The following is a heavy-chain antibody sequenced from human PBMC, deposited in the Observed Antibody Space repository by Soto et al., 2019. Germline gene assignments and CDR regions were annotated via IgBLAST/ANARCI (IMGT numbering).Heavy chain of an antibody. J-gene: IGHJ6*02. Sequence: GASVKVSCKASGYSFTTHGISWVRRAPGHGLEWMGWISAYNGDTHYVQRFQGRLTMTTDTSTSTAYMELRSLTSDDTAVYYCARDPPFSGIIRGTPLMDVWGQGTTVTVSS. CDR2: ISAYNGDT. CDR1: GYSFTTHG. V-gene: IGHV1-18*04. CDR3: ARDPPFSGIIRGTPLMDV. D-gene: IGHD6-19*01.